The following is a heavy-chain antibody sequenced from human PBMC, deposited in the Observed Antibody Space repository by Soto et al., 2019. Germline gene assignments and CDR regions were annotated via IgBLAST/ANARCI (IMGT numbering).Heavy chain of an antibody. V-gene: IGHV1-69*13. CDR2: IIPIFGTA. CDR3: ARRLGYNRFDY. Sequence: SVKVSCKASGYTFTSYGISWVRQAPGQGLEWMGGIIPIFGTANYAQKFQGRVTITADESTSTAYMELSSLRSEDTAVYYCARRLGYNRFDYWGQGTLVTVSS. J-gene: IGHJ4*02. CDR1: GYTFTSYG. D-gene: IGHD5-12*01.